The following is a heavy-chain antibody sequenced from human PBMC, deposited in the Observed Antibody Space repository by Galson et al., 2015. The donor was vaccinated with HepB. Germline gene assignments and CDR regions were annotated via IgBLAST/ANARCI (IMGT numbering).Heavy chain of an antibody. V-gene: IGHV3-74*01. J-gene: IGHJ4*02. Sequence: SLRLSCAASGFTFSRYGMYWVRQAPGKGLVWVSRLTSDDGSTSYADSVKGRFTVSRDIAKNTLYLQMNSLTAEDTALYYCVRGRGGEANNYWGQGTLVTGSS. CDR2: LTSDDGST. D-gene: IGHD2-21*01. CDR1: GFTFSRYG. CDR3: VRGRGGEANNY.